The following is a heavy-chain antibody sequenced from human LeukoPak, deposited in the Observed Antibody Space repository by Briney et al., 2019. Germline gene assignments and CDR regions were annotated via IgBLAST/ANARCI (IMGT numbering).Heavy chain of an antibody. D-gene: IGHD5-12*01. CDR1: GGTFSSYA. CDR3: ARDQGEYSGYDNGYYYGMDV. J-gene: IGHJ6*02. Sequence: SVKVSCKASGGTFSSYAISWVRQAPGQGLEWMGGIIPIFGTAYYAQKFQGRVTITADESTSTAYMELSSLRSEDTAVYYCARDQGEYSGYDNGYYYGMDVWGQGTTVTVSS. CDR2: IIPIFGTA. V-gene: IGHV1-69*01.